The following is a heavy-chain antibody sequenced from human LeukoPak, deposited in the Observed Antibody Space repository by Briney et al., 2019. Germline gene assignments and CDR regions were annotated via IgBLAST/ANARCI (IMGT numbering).Heavy chain of an antibody. CDR2: ISDNGAST. CDR3: AKLAAAVTGY. D-gene: IGHD6-13*01. Sequence: PGGSLRLSCGASGFTFSTYVMSWVRQAPGKGLEWVSAISDNGASTYYADSVKGRFTISRDNSKNTLRLQMSSLRAEDTAVYYCAKLAAAVTGYWVQGTLVTVSS. J-gene: IGHJ4*02. V-gene: IGHV3-23*01. CDR1: GFTFSTYV.